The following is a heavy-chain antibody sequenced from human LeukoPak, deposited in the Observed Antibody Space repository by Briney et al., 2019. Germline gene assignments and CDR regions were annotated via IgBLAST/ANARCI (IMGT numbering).Heavy chain of an antibody. CDR1: GFTFSSYY. J-gene: IGHJ4*02. CDR2: IHQDGNEK. D-gene: IGHD2/OR15-2a*01. V-gene: IGHV3-7*01. Sequence: PGGSLRLSCAASGFTFSSYYMSWVRQTPGEGLEWVANIHQDGNEKNYLDSVKGRFTISRDNAKNLLYLQMNSLRVDDTGVYYCARDPRGSEYSHFDSWGQGTLVSVSS. CDR3: ARDPRGSEYSHFDS.